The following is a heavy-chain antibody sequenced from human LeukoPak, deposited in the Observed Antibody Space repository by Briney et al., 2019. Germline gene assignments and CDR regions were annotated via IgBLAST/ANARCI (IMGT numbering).Heavy chain of an antibody. CDR3: ARPYCSGGFCHDYFDY. CDR2: INPHTGGT. V-gene: IGHV1-2*02. J-gene: IGHJ4*02. D-gene: IGHD2-15*01. CDR1: GYTFTGYY. Sequence: ASVKVSCKASGYTFTGYYMHWVRQAPGQGLEWMGWINPHTGGTNYAQKFQGRVTMTRDTSISTAYMELSRLTSDDTAVYYCARPYCSGGFCHDYFDYWGQGTLVTVSS.